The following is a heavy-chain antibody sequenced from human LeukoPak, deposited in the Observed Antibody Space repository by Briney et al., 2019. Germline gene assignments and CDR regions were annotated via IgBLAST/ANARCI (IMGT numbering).Heavy chain of an antibody. CDR2: INFDGSST. Sequence: GGSLRLSCAASGFTFRNYWMHWVRQAPGKGLVWVSRINFDGSSTSYADSVKGRFTIFRDNAKNPLYLQMNSLRDEETAVYYCTRLHYDFWSAYDSWGQGTLVTVSS. D-gene: IGHD3-3*01. V-gene: IGHV3-74*01. CDR1: GFTFRNYW. CDR3: TRLHYDFWSAYDS. J-gene: IGHJ4*02.